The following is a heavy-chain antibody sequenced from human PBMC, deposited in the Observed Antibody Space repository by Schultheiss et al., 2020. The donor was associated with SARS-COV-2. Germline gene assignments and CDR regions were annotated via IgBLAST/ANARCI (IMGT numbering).Heavy chain of an antibody. CDR3: ARDPSSSSDSYYFDY. Sequence: GGSLRLSCAASGFTFSSYWMHWVRQAPGKGLEWVSSISSSSSYIYYADSVKGRFTISRDNSKNTLYLQMNSLRAEDTAVYYCARDPSSSSDSYYFDYWGQGTLVTVSS. CDR1: GFTFSSYW. CDR2: ISSSSSYI. D-gene: IGHD6-6*01. J-gene: IGHJ4*02. V-gene: IGHV3-21*01.